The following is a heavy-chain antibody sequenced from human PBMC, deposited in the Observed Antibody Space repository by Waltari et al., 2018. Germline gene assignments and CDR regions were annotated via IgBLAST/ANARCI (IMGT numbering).Heavy chain of an antibody. CDR1: GFDFSTFW. CDR3: TRGGSRGFDH. V-gene: IGHV3-74*01. CDR2: INSDDVTT. D-gene: IGHD3-16*01. Sequence: EVQLVESGGGLGQPGGSLRLSCAASGFDFSTFWMHWVRQAPGKGLVWVSRINSDDVTTSYADSVKGRFTISRDNGRNTVYLKMNDLRVDDTAVYYCTRGGSRGFDHWGQGTLVTVSS. J-gene: IGHJ4*02.